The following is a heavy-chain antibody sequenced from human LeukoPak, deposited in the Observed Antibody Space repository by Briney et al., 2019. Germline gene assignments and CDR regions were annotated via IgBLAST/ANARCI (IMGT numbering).Heavy chain of an antibody. J-gene: IGHJ6*02. CDR1: GGSFSGYY. Sequence: SETLSLTCAVYGGSFSGYYWSWIRQPPGKGLEWIGEINHSGSTNYNPSLKSRVTISVDTSKNQFSLKLSSVTAADTAVYYCARSYGSVYYYGMDVWGQGTTVTVSS. V-gene: IGHV4-34*01. CDR2: INHSGST. D-gene: IGHD3-10*01. CDR3: ARSYGSVYYYGMDV.